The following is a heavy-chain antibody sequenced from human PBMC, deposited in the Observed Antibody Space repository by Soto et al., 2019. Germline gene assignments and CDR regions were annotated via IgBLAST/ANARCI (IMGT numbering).Heavy chain of an antibody. Sequence: GGSLRLSCAGSGFTLSDHYIDWVRQAPGKGLEWVSSISSSSSYVYYADSVKGRFTISRDNAKNSLYLQMNSLRAEDTAVYYCARGKDCTNGVCYIYYGMDVWGQGTTVTV. J-gene: IGHJ6*02. D-gene: IGHD2-8*01. V-gene: IGHV3-21*01. CDR1: GFTLSDHY. CDR2: ISSSSSYV. CDR3: ARGKDCTNGVCYIYYGMDV.